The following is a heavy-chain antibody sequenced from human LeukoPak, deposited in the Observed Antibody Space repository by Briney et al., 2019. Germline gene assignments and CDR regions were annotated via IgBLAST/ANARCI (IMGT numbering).Heavy chain of an antibody. J-gene: IGHJ4*02. D-gene: IGHD4-17*01. V-gene: IGHV3-48*03. CDR1: GFTFSDYE. CDR3: ARGATVTYYFDH. CDR2: ISTGGRTV. Sequence: PGGSLRLSCAASGFTFSDYEMNWVRQARAKGLEWLSYISTGGRTVKYADSVKGRFTTSRDNARSSLFLQMSNLRVEDTAVYFCARGATVTYYFDHWGQGALVAVSS.